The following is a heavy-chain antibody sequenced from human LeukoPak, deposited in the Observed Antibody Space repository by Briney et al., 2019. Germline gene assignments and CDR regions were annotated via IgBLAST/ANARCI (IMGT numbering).Heavy chain of an antibody. CDR3: ARHCSGRSDYYFVY. D-gene: IGHD6-25*01. J-gene: IGHJ4*02. V-gene: IGHV4-39*01. CDR2: IYYSGST. CDR1: GGSISSSNHY. Sequence: KPSETLSLTCTVSGGSISSSNHYWAWIRQPPGKGLEWIGNIYYSGSTYYNPSLKSRVTISVDTSKNQFSLKLCSVTAADTAIYYCARHCSGRSDYYFVYWGQGTLVAVSS.